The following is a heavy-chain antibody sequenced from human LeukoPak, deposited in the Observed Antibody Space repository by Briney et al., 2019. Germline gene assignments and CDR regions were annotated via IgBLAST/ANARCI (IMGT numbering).Heavy chain of an antibody. Sequence: PSETLSLTCTVSGGSISSGDYYWSWIRQPPGKGLEWIGYIYYSVSTYYNPSLKSRVTISVDTSKNQFSLKLSSVTAADTAVYYCATERYYTNYDSSGYQIAGQNYWGQGTLVTVSS. CDR2: IYYSVST. CDR3: ATERYYTNYDSSGYQIAGQNY. J-gene: IGHJ4*02. CDR1: GGSISSGDYY. V-gene: IGHV4-30-4*08. D-gene: IGHD3-22*01.